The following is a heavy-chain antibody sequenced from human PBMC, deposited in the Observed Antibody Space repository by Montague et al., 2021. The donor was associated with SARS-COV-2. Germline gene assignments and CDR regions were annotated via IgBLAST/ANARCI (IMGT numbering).Heavy chain of an antibody. Sequence: SLRLSCAASGFIFSSYEMNWVRQAPGKGLEWISYISSSGGGSTKHYTDSVKGRFTISRDNAKNSLYLQMYSLRVEDTAICYCARDRDWDDWCGMDVWGQGTTVTVSS. V-gene: IGHV3-48*03. CDR2: ISSSGGGSTK. J-gene: IGHJ6*02. D-gene: IGHD2-21*01. CDR1: GFIFSSYE. CDR3: ARDRDWDDWCGMDV.